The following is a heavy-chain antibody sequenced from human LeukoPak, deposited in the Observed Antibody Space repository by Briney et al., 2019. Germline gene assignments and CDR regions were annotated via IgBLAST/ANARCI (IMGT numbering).Heavy chain of an antibody. CDR2: ISQSGSDT. CDR1: GFTFSGYE. CDR3: VKGGWFDD. V-gene: IGHV3-23*05. J-gene: IGHJ4*02. D-gene: IGHD6-19*01. Sequence: GGSLRLSCAASGFTFSGYEMNWARQAPGTGPEWVAAISQSGSDTHYGDSVKGRFTISRDNSKNTLYLQMNTLRVEDTAVYYCVKGGWFDDWGQGTLVTVSS.